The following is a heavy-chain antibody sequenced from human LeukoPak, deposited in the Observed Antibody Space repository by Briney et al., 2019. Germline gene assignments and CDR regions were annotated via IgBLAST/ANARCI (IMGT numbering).Heavy chain of an antibody. CDR3: ARDFRYCGGDCYIFDY. Sequence: PGGSLRLSCAASGFTFSDYYMSWIRQAPGKGLEWVSYISSSGSTIYYADSVKGRFTISRDNAKNSLYLQMNSLRAEDAAVYYCARDFRYCGGDCYIFDYWGQGTLVTVSS. J-gene: IGHJ4*02. V-gene: IGHV3-11*04. CDR1: GFTFSDYY. D-gene: IGHD2-21*02. CDR2: ISSSGSTI.